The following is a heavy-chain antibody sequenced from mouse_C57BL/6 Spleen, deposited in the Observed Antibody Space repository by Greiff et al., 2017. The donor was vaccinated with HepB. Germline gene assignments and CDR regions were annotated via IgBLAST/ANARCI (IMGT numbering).Heavy chain of an antibody. CDR2: IYPGDGDT. D-gene: IGHD2-4*01. J-gene: IGHJ4*01. Sequence: VQLQQSGPELVKPGASVKISCKASGYAFSSSWMNWVKQRPGKGLEWIGRIYPGDGDTNYNGKFKGKATLTADKSSSTAYMQLSSLTSEDSAVYFCARDDYDSHYYAMDYWGQGTSVTVSS. V-gene: IGHV1-82*01. CDR1: GYAFSSSW. CDR3: ARDDYDSHYYAMDY.